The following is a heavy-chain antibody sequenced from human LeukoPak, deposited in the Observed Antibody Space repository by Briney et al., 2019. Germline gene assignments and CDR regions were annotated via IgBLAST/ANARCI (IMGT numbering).Heavy chain of an antibody. CDR3: AKSLWFGEFFDY. J-gene: IGHJ4*02. CDR2: ISHDGSNK. Sequence: PGGSLILSCAASGFTFSSYGMHWVRQAPGKGLEWVAVISHDGSNKYYADSVKGRFTISRDNSKNTLYLQMNSLRAEDAAVYYCAKSLWFGEFFDYWGQGTLVTVSS. D-gene: IGHD3-10*01. V-gene: IGHV3-30*18. CDR1: GFTFSSYG.